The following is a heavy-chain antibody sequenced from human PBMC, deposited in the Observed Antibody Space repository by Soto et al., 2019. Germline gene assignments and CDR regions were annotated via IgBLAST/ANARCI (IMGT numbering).Heavy chain of an antibody. CDR3: ARAPLVTTFNYGMVV. Sequence: GGSLRLSCAASGFTFTDYAMNWVRQAPGKGLEWVSTITGGGGGRTNYADSVKGRFTISRDNAKNTLYLQMNSLRAEDTAIYYCARAPLVTTFNYGMVVSDQGTTVTVSS. CDR2: ITGGGGGRT. CDR1: GFTFTDYA. J-gene: IGHJ6*02. D-gene: IGHD2-21*02. V-gene: IGHV3-23*01.